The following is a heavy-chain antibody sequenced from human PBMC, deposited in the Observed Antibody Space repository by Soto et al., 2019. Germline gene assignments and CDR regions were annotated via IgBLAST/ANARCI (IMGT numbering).Heavy chain of an antibody. CDR1: GGSISSGDYY. D-gene: IGHD4-17*01. J-gene: IGHJ4*02. CDR3: ARDHMTTVTTGGVGGFDY. V-gene: IGHV4-30-4*01. CDR2: IYYSGST. Sequence: SETLSLTCTVSGGSISSGDYYWSWIRQPPGKGLEWIGYIYYSGSTYYNPSLKSRVTISVDTSKNQFSLKLSSVTAADTAVYYCARDHMTTVTTGGVGGFDYWGQGTLVTVSS.